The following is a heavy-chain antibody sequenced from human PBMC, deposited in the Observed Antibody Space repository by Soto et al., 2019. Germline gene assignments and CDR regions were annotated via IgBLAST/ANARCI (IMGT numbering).Heavy chain of an antibody. V-gene: IGHV3-30-3*01. CDR3: ARDHPPSGYGMDV. J-gene: IGHJ6*02. Sequence: GGSLRLSCAASGFTFSSYAMHWVRQAPGKGLEWVAVISYDGSNKYYADSVKGRFTISRDNSKNTLYLQMSSLRAEDTAVYYCARDHPPSGYGMDVWGQGTTVT. CDR1: GFTFSSYA. CDR2: ISYDGSNK.